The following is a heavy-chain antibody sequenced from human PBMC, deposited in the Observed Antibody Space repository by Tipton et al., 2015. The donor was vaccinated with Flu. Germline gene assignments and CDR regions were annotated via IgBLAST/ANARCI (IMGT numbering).Heavy chain of an antibody. CDR1: GGSFTGYY. CDR2: INHSRTT. V-gene: IGHV4-34*01. Sequence: GLVKPSETLSLTCAIYGGSFTGYYWSWIRQPPGKGLEWIGEINHSRTTNYNPSLESRVTISADASKKQFSLKVTSVTAADTAVYYCATKFASWGVWEPRDYWGQGTLVTVSS. J-gene: IGHJ4*02. CDR3: ATKFASWGVWEPRDY. D-gene: IGHD3-10*01.